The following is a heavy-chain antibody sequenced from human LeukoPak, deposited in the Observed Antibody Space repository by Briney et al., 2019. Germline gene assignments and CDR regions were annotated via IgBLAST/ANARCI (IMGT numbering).Heavy chain of an antibody. CDR1: GYTFTGYY. Sequence: GASVKVSCKASGYTFTGYYMHWVRQAPGQGLEWMGWINPNSGGTNYAQEFQGRVTMTRDTSISTAYMELSRLRSDDTAVYYCARGAYDFWSGYYYYYYYMDVWGKGTTVTVSS. J-gene: IGHJ6*03. V-gene: IGHV1-2*02. CDR2: INPNSGGT. CDR3: ARGAYDFWSGYYYYYYYMDV. D-gene: IGHD3-3*01.